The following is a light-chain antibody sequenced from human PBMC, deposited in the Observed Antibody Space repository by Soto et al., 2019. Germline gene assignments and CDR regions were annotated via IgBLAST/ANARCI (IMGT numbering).Light chain of an antibody. Sequence: ALTQPASVSGSPGQSITISCTGTSSDVGGYNYVSWYQQHPGKAPKLMIYDVSNRPSGVSNRFSGSKSGNTASLTISGLQAEDEADYYCSSYTSRSSSTYVFGTGTKVTVL. CDR1: SSDVGGYNY. CDR2: DVS. V-gene: IGLV2-14*01. J-gene: IGLJ1*01. CDR3: SSYTSRSSSTYV.